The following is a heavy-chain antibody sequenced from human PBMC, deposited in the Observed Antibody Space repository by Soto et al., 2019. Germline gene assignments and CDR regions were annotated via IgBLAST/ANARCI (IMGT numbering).Heavy chain of an antibody. CDR3: ARVTHCSSTSCYEGCAFDI. Sequence: QVQLVQSGAEVKKPGSSVKVSCKASGGTFSSYAISWVRQAPGQGLEWMGGIIPIFGTANYAQKFQGRVTSTADESTSTAYMELVSLRSEDKAVYYCARVTHCSSTSCYEGCAFDILGQGTMVTVSS. D-gene: IGHD2-2*01. CDR1: GGTFSSYA. V-gene: IGHV1-69*01. CDR2: IIPIFGTA. J-gene: IGHJ3*02.